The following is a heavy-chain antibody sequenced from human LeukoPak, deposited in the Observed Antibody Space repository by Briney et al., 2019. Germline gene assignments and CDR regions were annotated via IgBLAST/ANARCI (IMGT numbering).Heavy chain of an antibody. CDR1: GGSFSGYY. V-gene: IGHV4-34*01. CDR3: ARHNREGYLFDY. J-gene: IGHJ4*02. Sequence: SETLSLTCAVYGGSFSGYYWSWIRQPPGKGLEWIGEINHSGSTNYNPSLKSRLTISVDTSKNQFSLKLSSVTAADTAVYYCARHNREGYLFDYWGQGTLVTVSS. CDR2: INHSGST. D-gene: IGHD1-14*01.